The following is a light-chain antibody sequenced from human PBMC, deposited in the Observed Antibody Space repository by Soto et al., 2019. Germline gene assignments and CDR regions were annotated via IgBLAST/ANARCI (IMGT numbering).Light chain of an antibody. V-gene: IGLV2-14*03. CDR2: DVC. CDR1: SSDVGGYNY. Sequence: QSALTQPASVSGSPGQSITISCTGTSSDVGGYNYVSWYQQHPGKVPRLMIYDVCNRPSGVSNRFSGSKSGNTASLTISGLQAEDVADYYCSSYTSSNTPIFGGGTKLTVL. J-gene: IGLJ2*01. CDR3: SSYTSSNTPI.